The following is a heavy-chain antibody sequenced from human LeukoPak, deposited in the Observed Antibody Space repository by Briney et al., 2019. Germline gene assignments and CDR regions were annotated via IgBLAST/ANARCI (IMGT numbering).Heavy chain of an antibody. CDR1: GFTFSSYA. V-gene: IGHV3-30*04. J-gene: IGHJ4*02. D-gene: IGHD6-13*01. CDR3: ARWGTLIIAAASPGFRY. Sequence: GGSLRLSCAASGFTFSSYAMHWVRQAPGKGLEWVAVISYDGSNKYYADSVKGRFTISRDNSKNTLYLQMNSLRAEDTAVYYCARWGTLIIAAASPGFRYWGQGTLVTVSS. CDR2: ISYDGSNK.